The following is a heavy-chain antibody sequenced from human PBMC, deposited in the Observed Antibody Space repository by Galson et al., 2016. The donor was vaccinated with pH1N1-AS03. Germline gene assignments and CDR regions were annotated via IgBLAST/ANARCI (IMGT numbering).Heavy chain of an antibody. V-gene: IGHV1-3*04. D-gene: IGHD6-19*01. CDR1: GYSFISYA. Sequence: SVKVSCQASGYSFISYAIHWVRQAPGQRPEWMGWLNTGTGDTIYSQKFQDRVTITRDTSASTAYMELSRLRSEDTAVYYCAKVGIEISSGWYGRFDFWGQGTLVTVSS. CDR3: AKVGIEISSGWYGRFDF. J-gene: IGHJ4*02. CDR2: LNTGTGDT.